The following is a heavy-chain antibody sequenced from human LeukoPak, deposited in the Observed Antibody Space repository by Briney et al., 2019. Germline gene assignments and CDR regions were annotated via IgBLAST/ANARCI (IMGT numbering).Heavy chain of an antibody. Sequence: PSETLSLTCTVSGGSVSSGSYYWSWIRQPPGKGLEWIGYIYYSGSTNYNPSLKSRVTISVDTSKNQFSLRLSSVTAADTAVYYCASAGESDYWGQGTLVTVSS. CDR2: IYYSGST. V-gene: IGHV4-61*01. D-gene: IGHD7-27*01. CDR1: GGSVSSGSYY. J-gene: IGHJ4*02. CDR3: ASAGESDY.